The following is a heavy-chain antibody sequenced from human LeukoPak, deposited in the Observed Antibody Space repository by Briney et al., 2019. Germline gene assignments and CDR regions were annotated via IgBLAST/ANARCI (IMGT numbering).Heavy chain of an antibody. CDR1: GSIFSTYA. J-gene: IGHJ4*02. CDR2: IKGGGGDP. Sequence: GGSLRLSCAASGSIFSTYAMGWVRQAPGKGLEWVSSIKGGGGDPFYADSVKGRFTISRDNFKNTLFLQLNSLRAEDSAVYYCAKGGHDFNPFYWWGQGTLVTVSS. V-gene: IGHV3-23*01. CDR3: AKGGHDFNPFYW. D-gene: IGHD2-21*02.